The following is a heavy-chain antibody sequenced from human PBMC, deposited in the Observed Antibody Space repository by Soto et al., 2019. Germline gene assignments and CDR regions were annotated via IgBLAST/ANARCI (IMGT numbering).Heavy chain of an antibody. CDR2: IIPIFGTA. D-gene: IGHD1-7*01. J-gene: IGHJ6*02. V-gene: IGHV1-69*13. CDR3: ARDWADNWKYVSYYYYGMDV. CDR1: GGSFGSYA. Sequence: GASVKVSCKASGGSFGSYAISWVRQAPGQGLEWMGGIIPIFGTANYAQKFQGRVTITADESTSTAYMELSSLRSEDTAVYYCARDWADNWKYVSYYYYGMDVWGQGTTVTVSS.